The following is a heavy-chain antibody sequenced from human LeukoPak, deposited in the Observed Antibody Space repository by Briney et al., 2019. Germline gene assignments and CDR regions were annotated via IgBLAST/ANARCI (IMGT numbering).Heavy chain of an antibody. CDR1: GGSISSYY. D-gene: IGHD6-25*01. V-gene: IGHV4-59*01. J-gene: IGHJ5*02. CDR2: IYYSGST. CDR3: ARDPSGLNWFDP. Sequence: PSETLSLTCTVSGGSISSYYWSWIRQPPGKGLEWIGYIYYSGSTNYNPFLKSRVTMSVDTSKNQFSLKLTSVTAADTAVYYCARDPSGLNWFDPWGQGTLVTVSS.